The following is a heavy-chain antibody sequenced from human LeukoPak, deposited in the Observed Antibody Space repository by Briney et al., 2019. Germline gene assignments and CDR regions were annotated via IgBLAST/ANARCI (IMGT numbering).Heavy chain of an antibody. J-gene: IGHJ4*02. V-gene: IGHV4-59*01. CDR3: ARGVRAGGYPYFDA. D-gene: IGHD5-12*01. CDR2: IYNSGST. Sequence: SETLSLTCTASGGSISSYYWSWIRQPPGKGLEWIAYIYNSGSTNYNPSLRSRVTISVDTSKNQFSLKLTSVTAADTAVYFCARGVRAGGYPYFDAWGQGTLVSVSS. CDR1: GGSISSYY.